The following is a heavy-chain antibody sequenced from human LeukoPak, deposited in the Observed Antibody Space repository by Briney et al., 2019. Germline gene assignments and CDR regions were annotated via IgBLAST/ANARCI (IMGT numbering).Heavy chain of an antibody. D-gene: IGHD3-9*01. V-gene: IGHV4-30-4*01. CDR2: IYYSGST. Sequence: SETLSLTCTVSGGSISSGDYYWSWIRQPPGKGLEWIGYIYYSGSTYYNPSLKSRVTISVDTSKNQFSLKLSSVTAADTAVYYCARAWALRYFDWSNWFDPWGQGTLVTVSS. J-gene: IGHJ5*02. CDR1: GGSISSGDYY. CDR3: ARAWALRYFDWSNWFDP.